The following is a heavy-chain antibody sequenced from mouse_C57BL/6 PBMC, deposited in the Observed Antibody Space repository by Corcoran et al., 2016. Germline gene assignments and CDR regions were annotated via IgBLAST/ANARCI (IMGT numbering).Heavy chain of an antibody. Sequence: QIQLVQSGPELKKPGETVKISCKASGYTFTTYGMSWVKQAPGKGLKWMGWINTYSGVPTYADDFKGRFAFSLETSASTAYLQINNLKNEDTATYYCAKYYVWYFDVWRTGTTVTVSS. CDR2: INTYSGVP. V-gene: IGHV9-3*01. CDR1: GYTFTTYG. D-gene: IGHD1-1*01. J-gene: IGHJ1*03. CDR3: AKYYVWYFDV.